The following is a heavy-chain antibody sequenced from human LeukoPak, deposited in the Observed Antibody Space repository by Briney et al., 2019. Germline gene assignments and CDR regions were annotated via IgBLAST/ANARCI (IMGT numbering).Heavy chain of an antibody. D-gene: IGHD2-2*01. CDR3: AKGLLSTPIDAFDI. Sequence: QPGRSLRLSCAASGFTFSSYGMHWVRQAPGKGLEWVAVIWYDGSNKYYADSVKGRFTISRDNSKNTLYLQMNSLRAEDTAVYYCAKGLLSTPIDAFDIWGQGTMVTVSS. J-gene: IGHJ3*02. CDR2: IWYDGSNK. V-gene: IGHV3-33*06. CDR1: GFTFSSYG.